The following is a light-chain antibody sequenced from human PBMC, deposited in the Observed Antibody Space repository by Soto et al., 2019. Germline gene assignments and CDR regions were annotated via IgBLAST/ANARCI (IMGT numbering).Light chain of an antibody. V-gene: IGLV8-61*01. CDR3: GLYKGSGSRV. Sequence: QAVVTQEPSISVSPGWTVTLTCGLSSGSVSTSYYPSWYQQTPGQAPRTLIFSTNTRASGVPDRFSGSSLGNKAALTITGAQADDVSDYYCGLYKGSGSRVYGGGTQLTVL. J-gene: IGLJ3*02. CDR1: SGSVSTSYY. CDR2: STN.